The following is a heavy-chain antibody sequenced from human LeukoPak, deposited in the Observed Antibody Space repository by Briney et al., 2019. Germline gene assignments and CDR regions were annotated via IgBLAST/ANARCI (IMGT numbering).Heavy chain of an antibody. CDR1: GFTFSSHW. CDR2: INPDGSQK. J-gene: IGHJ4*02. D-gene: IGHD3-10*01. V-gene: IGHV3-7*01. CDR3: ARDLGESVPDY. Sequence: TGGSLRLSCAVAGFTFSSHWMCWVRQAPGKGLEWVAEINPDGSQKFYVDSVKGRFIISRDNAKNSLYLQMDSLRAEDTADYYCARDLGESVPDYWGQGTLVTVSS.